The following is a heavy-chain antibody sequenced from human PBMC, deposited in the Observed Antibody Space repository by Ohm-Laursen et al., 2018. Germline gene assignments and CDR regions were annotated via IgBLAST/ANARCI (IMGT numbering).Heavy chain of an antibody. V-gene: IGHV3-23*01. CDR2: VIDGGGST. CDR1: GFTFNHYA. Sequence: SLRLSCAASGFTFNHYAMHWVRQAPGKGLEWVSGVIDGGGSTYYADSVKGRFTISRDNSKNTLYLQMNSLRAEDTALYYCAKGNDAFDIWGQGIMVTVSS. CDR3: AKGNDAFDI. J-gene: IGHJ3*02.